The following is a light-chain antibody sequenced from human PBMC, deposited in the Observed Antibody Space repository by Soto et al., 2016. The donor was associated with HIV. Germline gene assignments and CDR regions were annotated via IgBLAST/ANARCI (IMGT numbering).Light chain of an antibody. V-gene: IGLV3-21*03. CDR3: QVWDSSSDHWV. J-gene: IGLJ3*02. CDR1: NIGSKS. Sequence: SYVLTQPPSVSLAPGKTAEIPCGGNNIGSKSVHWYQQKPGQAPVLVLFDDAERPSGIPERFSGSNSGHTATLTISRVEAGDEADYYCQVWDSSSDHWVFGGGTKLTAL. CDR2: DDA.